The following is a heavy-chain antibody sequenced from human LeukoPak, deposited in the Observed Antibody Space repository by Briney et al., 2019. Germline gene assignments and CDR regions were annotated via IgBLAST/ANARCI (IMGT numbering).Heavy chain of an antibody. D-gene: IGHD1-26*01. CDR3: ARVLSVWELLYFAY. Sequence: GGSLRLSCAASGFTFSSYSMKWVRQAPGKGRECVSSISSSSSYIYYADSVKGRFTISRDNAKNSLYLQMNSLRAEDTAVYYCARVLSVWELLYFAYWGQGTLVTVSS. V-gene: IGHV3-21*01. CDR1: GFTFSSYS. J-gene: IGHJ4*02. CDR2: ISSSSSYI.